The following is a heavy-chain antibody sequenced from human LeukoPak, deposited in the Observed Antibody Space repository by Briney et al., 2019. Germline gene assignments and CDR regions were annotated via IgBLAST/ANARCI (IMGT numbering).Heavy chain of an antibody. CDR1: GGTFSSYA. V-gene: IGHV1-69*13. CDR3: ARDRGYGSGSYYEYYFDY. J-gene: IGHJ4*02. Sequence: WASVKVSCKASGGTFSSYAISWVRQAPGQGLEWMGGIIPIFGTANYAQKFQGRVTITADESTSTAYMELSSLRSEDTAVYYCARDRGYGSGSYYEYYFDYWGQGTLVTVSS. D-gene: IGHD3-10*01. CDR2: IIPIFGTA.